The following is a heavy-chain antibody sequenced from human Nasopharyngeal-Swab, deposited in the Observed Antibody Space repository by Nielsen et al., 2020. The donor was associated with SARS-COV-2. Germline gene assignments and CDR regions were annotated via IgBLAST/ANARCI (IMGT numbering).Heavy chain of an antibody. CDR3: ARDLGGGYCTTINCLGS. Sequence: GGSLRLSCAASGFSLSRHGMNWVRQAPGKGLEWVSSVGGSDDSTFYADSVKGRFTISRDSSTNTLYLQMNSLRVEDTAVYYCARDLGGGYCTTINCLGSWGQGTLVTVSS. D-gene: IGHD2-8*01. V-gene: IGHV3-23*01. CDR1: GFSLSRHG. J-gene: IGHJ1*01. CDR2: VGGSDDST.